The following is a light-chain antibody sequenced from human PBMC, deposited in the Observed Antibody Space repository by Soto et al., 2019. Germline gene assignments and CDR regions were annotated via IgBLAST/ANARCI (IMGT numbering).Light chain of an antibody. CDR1: SSNIGSNY. V-gene: IGLV1-47*01. J-gene: IGLJ2*01. CDR3: AAWDDSLKEV. Sequence: QAVVTQPPSASGTPGQRVTISCSGSSSNIGSNYVYWYQQLPGTAPKLLIYRNNQRPSGVPDRFSGSKSGTSASLAISGLRSEDEADYYCAAWDDSLKEVFGGATKVTVL. CDR2: RNN.